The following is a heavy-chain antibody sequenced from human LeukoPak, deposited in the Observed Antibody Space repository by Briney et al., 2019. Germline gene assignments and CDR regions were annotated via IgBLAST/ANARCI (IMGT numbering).Heavy chain of an antibody. CDR3: ARARYFDY. V-gene: IGHV3-48*02. CDR2: ISSTSSTI. J-gene: IGHJ4*02. Sequence: PGGSLRLSCTASGFTFSTYSMNWVRQAPGKGLEWVSYISSTSSTIYYADSVKGRFTVSRDNARNSLYLQMNSLRDEDTAVYYCARARYFDYWAQGTLVTVSS. CDR1: GFTFSTYS.